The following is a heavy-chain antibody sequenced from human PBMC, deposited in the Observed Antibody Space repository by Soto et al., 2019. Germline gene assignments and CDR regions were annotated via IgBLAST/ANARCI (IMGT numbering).Heavy chain of an antibody. CDR1: GDSIKKYY. CDR3: ATGGASSKGFAT. J-gene: IGHJ5*02. Sequence: QVQLQESGPGLVKPSETLSLTCSVSGDSIKKYYWSWIRQPPGKGLEWIAFIHYSGITNYNPSLRSRVTISVDTSKNQFSLNMSSMTAADTAVYYCATGGASSKGFATWGQGTLVTVSS. V-gene: IGHV4-59*01. CDR2: IHYSGIT.